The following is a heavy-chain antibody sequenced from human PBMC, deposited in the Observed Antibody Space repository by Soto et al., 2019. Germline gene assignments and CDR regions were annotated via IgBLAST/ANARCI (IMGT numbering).Heavy chain of an antibody. CDR1: GYTFTNYY. J-gene: IGHJ4*02. CDR3: ARDLLHSSSWSPFDY. D-gene: IGHD6-13*01. CDR2: INPSGGST. Sequence: ASVKVSCKASGYTFTNYYVHWVRQAPGQGPEWMGVINPSGGSTRDAQKFQSRATMTSDTSTSTVYMELSSLRSEDTAVYYCARDLLHSSSWSPFDYWGQGTLVTVSS. V-gene: IGHV1-46*01.